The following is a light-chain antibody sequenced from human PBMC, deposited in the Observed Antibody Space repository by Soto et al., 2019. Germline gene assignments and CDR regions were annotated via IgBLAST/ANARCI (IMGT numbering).Light chain of an antibody. V-gene: IGKV3-20*01. CDR2: DAS. CDR3: QQYVNFVWT. CDR1: QSVSTSK. J-gene: IGKJ1*01. Sequence: IVLTQSPGTLSLSPGVRATLSCRTSQSVSTSKLAWYQQRPGQAPRLLMYDASRRATGIPDRFSGSGSGTDFTLTISRLEHEDVEVYYCQQYVNFVWTLGQGTKVDIK.